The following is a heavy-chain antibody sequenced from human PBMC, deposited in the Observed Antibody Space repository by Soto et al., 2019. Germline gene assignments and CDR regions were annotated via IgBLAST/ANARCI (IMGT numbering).Heavy chain of an antibody. CDR3: ARRESTMIEANWFDP. J-gene: IGHJ5*02. D-gene: IGHD3-22*01. V-gene: IGHV4-31*03. Sequence: QVQLQESGPGLVKPSQTLSLTCTVSGGSISSGGYYWSLIRQHPGKGLEWIGYIYYSGSTYYNPSLKSRVTISVDTSKNQFSLKLSSVTAADTAVYYCARRESTMIEANWFDPWGQGTLVTVSS. CDR1: GGSISSGGYY. CDR2: IYYSGST.